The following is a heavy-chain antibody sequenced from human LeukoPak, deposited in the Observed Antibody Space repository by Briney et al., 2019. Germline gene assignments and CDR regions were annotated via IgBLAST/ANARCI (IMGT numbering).Heavy chain of an antibody. CDR1: GGSISSYY. D-gene: IGHD3-22*01. Sequence: PSETLSLTCTVSGGSISSYYWSWIRQPPGKGLEWIGYIYYSGSTNYNPSLKSRVTISVDTSKNQFSLKLSSVTAADTAVYYCARARGQGASSGYFDYWGQGTLVTVSS. CDR3: ARARGQGASSGYFDY. V-gene: IGHV4-59*08. CDR2: IYYSGST. J-gene: IGHJ4*02.